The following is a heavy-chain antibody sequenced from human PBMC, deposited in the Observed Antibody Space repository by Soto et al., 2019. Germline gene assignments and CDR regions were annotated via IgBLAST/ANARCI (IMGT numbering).Heavy chain of an antibody. CDR1: GFTFSSYA. D-gene: IGHD3-10*01. Sequence: EVQLLESGGGLVQPGGSLRLSCAASGFTFSSYAMSWVRQAPGKGLEWVSAISGSGGSTYYADSVKGRFTISRDNSKNTLYLQMNRLRAEDTAVYYCARPKYGSGSYTYYFDYWGQGALVTVSS. J-gene: IGHJ4*02. CDR2: ISGSGGST. CDR3: ARPKYGSGSYTYYFDY. V-gene: IGHV3-23*01.